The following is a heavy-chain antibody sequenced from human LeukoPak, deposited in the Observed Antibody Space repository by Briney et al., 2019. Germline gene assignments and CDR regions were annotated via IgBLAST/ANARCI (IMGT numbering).Heavy chain of an antibody. CDR2: IIPIFGTA. V-gene: IGHV1-69*13. J-gene: IGHJ4*02. CDR1: GGTFSSYA. D-gene: IGHD3-10*01. CDR3: ARAELLWFGELSRTGYYFDY. Sequence: XVKVSCKASGGTFSSYAISWVRQAPGQGLEWMGGIIPIFGTANYAQKFQGRVTITADESTSTAYMELSSLRSEDTAVYYCARAELLWFGELSRTGYYFDYWGQGTLVTVSS.